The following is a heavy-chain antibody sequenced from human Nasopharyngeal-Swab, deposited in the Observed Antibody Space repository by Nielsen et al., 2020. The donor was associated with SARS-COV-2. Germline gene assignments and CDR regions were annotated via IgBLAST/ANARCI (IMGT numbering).Heavy chain of an antibody. CDR3: ARDPTPPYYDFWSGYQYGWFDP. J-gene: IGHJ5*02. Sequence: GESLKISCAASGFTFSSYCMSWVRQAPGKGLEWVANIKQDGSEKYYVDSVKGRFTISRDNAKNSLYLQMNSLRAEDTAVYYCARDPTPPYYDFWSGYQYGWFDPWGQGTLVTVSS. CDR2: IKQDGSEK. CDR1: GFTFSSYC. D-gene: IGHD3-3*01. V-gene: IGHV3-7*01.